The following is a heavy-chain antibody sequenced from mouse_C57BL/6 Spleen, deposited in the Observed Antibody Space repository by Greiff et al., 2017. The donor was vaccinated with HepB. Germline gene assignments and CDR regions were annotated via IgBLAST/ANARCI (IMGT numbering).Heavy chain of an antibody. J-gene: IGHJ3*01. CDR3: ARQGTWAY. D-gene: IGHD3-3*01. CDR1: GFTFSSYT. V-gene: IGHV5-9*01. CDR2: ISGGGGNT. Sequence: EVMLVESGGGLVKPGGSLKLSCAASGFTFSSYTMSWVRQTPEKRLEWVATISGGGGNTYYPDSVKGRFTISRDNAKNTLYLQMSSLRSEDTALYYCARQGTWAYWGQRTLVTVSA.